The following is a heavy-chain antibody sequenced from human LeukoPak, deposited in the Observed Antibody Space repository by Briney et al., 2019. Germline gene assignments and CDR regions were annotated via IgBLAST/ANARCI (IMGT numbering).Heavy chain of an antibody. CDR3: TRVGYIDEGIDY. D-gene: IGHD5-24*01. V-gene: IGHV3-9*01. CDR2: ITWNSGRI. J-gene: IGHJ4*02. Sequence: PGRSLRLSCAASGFTFEEHAMHWVRQAPGKGLEWVSSITWNSGRIAYADSVKGRFTISRDNAKNSLYLQMNSLRAEDTAIYYCTRVGYIDEGIDYWGQGTLVTVSS. CDR1: GFTFEEHA.